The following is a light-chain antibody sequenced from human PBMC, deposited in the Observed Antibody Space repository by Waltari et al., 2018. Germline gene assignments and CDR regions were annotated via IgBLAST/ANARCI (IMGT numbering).Light chain of an antibody. Sequence: SSELTQDPTVSVALGQTVRITCPGDSLRRYYPSWYQQRPGQAPILVFYGQRSRPSGIPDRFSGSISGNTASLTITGAQAEDEADYYCHSRDSSSTRFFGGGTRLTV. CDR2: GQR. CDR1: SLRRYY. CDR3: HSRDSSSTRF. J-gene: IGLJ2*01. V-gene: IGLV3-19*01.